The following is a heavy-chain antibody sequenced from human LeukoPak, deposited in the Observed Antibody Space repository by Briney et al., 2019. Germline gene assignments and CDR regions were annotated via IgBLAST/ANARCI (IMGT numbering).Heavy chain of an antibody. CDR3: ARRFSSSWYYYYYYMDV. J-gene: IGHJ6*03. D-gene: IGHD6-13*01. CDR1: GYTFTSYD. V-gene: IGHV1-8*01. CDR2: MNPNSGNT. Sequence: ASVKVSCKASGYTFTSYDINWVRQATGQGLEWMGWMNPNSGNTGYAQKFQGRVTMTRNTSISTAYVELSSLRSEDTAVYYCARRFSSSWYYYYYYMDVWGKGTTVTVSS.